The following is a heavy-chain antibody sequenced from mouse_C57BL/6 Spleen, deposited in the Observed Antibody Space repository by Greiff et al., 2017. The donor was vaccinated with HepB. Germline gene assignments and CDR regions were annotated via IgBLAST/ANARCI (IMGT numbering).Heavy chain of an antibody. V-gene: IGHV1-54*01. CDR1: GYAFTNYL. J-gene: IGHJ3*01. Sequence: QVQLKESGAELVRPGTSVKVSCKASGYAFTNYLIEWVKQRPGQGLEWIGVINPGSGGTNYNEKFKGKATLTADKSSSTAYMQLCSLTSEDSAVYFCARWDYYGSSPGLAYWGQGTLVTVSA. CDR3: ARWDYYGSSPGLAY. CDR2: INPGSGGT. D-gene: IGHD1-1*01.